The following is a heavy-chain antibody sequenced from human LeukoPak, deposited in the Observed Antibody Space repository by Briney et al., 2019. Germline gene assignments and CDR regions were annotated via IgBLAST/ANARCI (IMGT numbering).Heavy chain of an antibody. J-gene: IGHJ4*02. Sequence: GGSLRLSCAASGFTFSDYYMSWIRQAPGKGLEWVSYISSSGSTIYYADSVKGRFTISSDNAKNSLYLQMNSLRAEDTAVYYCARDSAWIQLCSFDYWGQGTLVTVSS. D-gene: IGHD5-18*01. V-gene: IGHV3-11*01. CDR3: ARDSAWIQLCSFDY. CDR1: GFTFSDYY. CDR2: ISSSGSTI.